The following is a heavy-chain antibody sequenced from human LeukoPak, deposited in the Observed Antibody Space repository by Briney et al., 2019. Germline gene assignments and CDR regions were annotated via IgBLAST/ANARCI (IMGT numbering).Heavy chain of an antibody. Sequence: GGSLRLSCAASGFTFSSYAMHWGRQAPGKGLEWVAVISYDGDNKYSADSVKGRFTISRDNAKNSLYLQLNSLRAEDTAVYYCTREDNWYFDLWGRGTLVTVSS. CDR3: TREDNWYFDL. J-gene: IGHJ2*01. CDR1: GFTFSSYA. CDR2: ISYDGDNK. V-gene: IGHV3-30*03.